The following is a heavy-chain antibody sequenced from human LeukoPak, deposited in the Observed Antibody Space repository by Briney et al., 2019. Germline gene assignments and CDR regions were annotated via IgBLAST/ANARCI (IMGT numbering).Heavy chain of an antibody. D-gene: IGHD1-26*01. V-gene: IGHV4-39*07. CDR1: GGSISTSNYY. J-gene: IGHJ6*03. CDR3: ARRKGYGSYYDYYYMDV. CDR2: IFYSGST. Sequence: PSETLSLTCTVSGGSISTSNYYWGWIRQPPGKGLEWIGNIFYSGSTYYSPSLRSRVTISLDTSRNQFSLKLNSVTAADTAVYYCARRKGYGSYYDYYYMDVWGKGTTVTVSS.